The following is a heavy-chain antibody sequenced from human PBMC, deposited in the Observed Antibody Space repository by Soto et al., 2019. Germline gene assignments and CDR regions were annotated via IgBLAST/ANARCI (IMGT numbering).Heavy chain of an antibody. D-gene: IGHD3-22*01. CDR1: GYTFTTYA. CDR3: ARHSSSWYTYGMDV. CDR2: INTGNGNT. Sequence: ASVKVSCKASGYTFTTYAMHWVRQAPGQRLEWMGWINTGNGNTKYSQKFQGRVTITRDTSASTAYMELGSLRSEDTAIYYCARHSSSWYTYGMDVWGQGTAVTVSS. J-gene: IGHJ6*02. V-gene: IGHV1-3*04.